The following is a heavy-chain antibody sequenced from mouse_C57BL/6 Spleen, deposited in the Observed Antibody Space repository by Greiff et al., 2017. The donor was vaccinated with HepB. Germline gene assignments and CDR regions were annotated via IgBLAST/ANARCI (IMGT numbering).Heavy chain of an antibody. J-gene: IGHJ2*01. CDR1: GYSFTGYY. V-gene: IGHV1-42*01. CDR3: AMNYVYFDY. Sequence: EVQLQQSGPELVKPGASVKISCKASGYSFTGYYMNWVKQSPEKSLEWIGEINPSTGGTTYNQKFKAKATLTVDKSSSTAYMQLKSLTSEDSAVYYCAMNYVYFDYWGQGTTLTVSS. CDR2: INPSTGGT. D-gene: IGHD1-1*01.